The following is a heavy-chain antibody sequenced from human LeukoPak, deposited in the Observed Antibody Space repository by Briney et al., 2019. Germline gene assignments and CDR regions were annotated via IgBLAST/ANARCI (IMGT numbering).Heavy chain of an antibody. V-gene: IGHV3-20*04. CDR2: INWNGGST. D-gene: IGHD3-10*02. CDR3: ARDMLLGDAFDI. Sequence: PGGSLRLSCAVSGFTLDDYAMNWVRQAPGKGLEWVANINWNGGSTGYGDSVKGRFSISRDNAKNSVFLQMHSLRAGDTAFYCARDMLLGDAFDIWGQGTMVIVSS. J-gene: IGHJ3*02. CDR1: GFTLDDYA.